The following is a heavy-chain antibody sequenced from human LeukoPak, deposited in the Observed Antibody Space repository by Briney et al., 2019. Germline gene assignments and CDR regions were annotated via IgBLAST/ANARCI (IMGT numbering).Heavy chain of an antibody. J-gene: IGHJ6*03. CDR1: GFTFSSYG. CDR3: ARAPYYYDSSGYLSADYYYYMDV. Sequence: GGSLRLSCAASGFTFSSYGMSWVRQAPGKGLEWVSGINWNGGSTGYADSVKGRFTISRDNAKNSLYLQMNSLRAEDTALYHCARAPYYYDSSGYLSADYYYYMDVWGKGTTVTISS. V-gene: IGHV3-20*01. CDR2: INWNGGST. D-gene: IGHD3-22*01.